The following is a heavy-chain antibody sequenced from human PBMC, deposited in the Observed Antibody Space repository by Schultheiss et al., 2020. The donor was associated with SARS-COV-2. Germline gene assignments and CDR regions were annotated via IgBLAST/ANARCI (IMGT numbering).Heavy chain of an antibody. Sequence: SETLSLTCTVSGGAISTYYGSWIRQPPGKGLEWIGNVYYSGSTNYNPSLQSRVTMSVDTSTKEFPLNLNSVSAADTAVYYCARKQYDAPYVDYWGQGILVTVSS. J-gene: IGHJ4*02. V-gene: IGHV4-59*01. CDR3: ARKQYDAPYVDY. D-gene: IGHD1-1*01. CDR2: VYYSGST. CDR1: GGAISTYY.